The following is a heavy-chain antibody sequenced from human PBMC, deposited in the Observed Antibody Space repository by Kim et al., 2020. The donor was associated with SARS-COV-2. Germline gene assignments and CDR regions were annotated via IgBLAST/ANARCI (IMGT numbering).Heavy chain of an antibody. CDR2: ISYTGST. CDR3: ARCAGSTWY. Sequence: ETLSLTCTLSGGSIGSKYWTWIRQAPGKGLEWIGHISYTGSTNYNPSLQSRVTMSVDTSKNEFSLKLTSVTAEDTAVYYCARCAGSTWY. CDR1: GGSIGSKY. D-gene: IGHD6-13*01. V-gene: IGHV4-59*01. J-gene: IGHJ2*01.